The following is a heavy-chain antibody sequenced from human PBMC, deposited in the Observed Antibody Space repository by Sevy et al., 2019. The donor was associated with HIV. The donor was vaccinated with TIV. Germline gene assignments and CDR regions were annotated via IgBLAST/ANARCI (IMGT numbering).Heavy chain of an antibody. CDR3: AKVPVFRQMVQYDY. CDR1: GFTFSSYA. V-gene: IGHV3-23*01. D-gene: IGHD6-13*01. J-gene: IGHJ4*02. CDR2: ISGSGGTT. Sequence: GGSLRLSCAASGFTFSSYAMSWVRQAPGKGLEWVSGISGSGGTTYYADSVKGRFTISRDNSKNTVHLQMNSLRAEDTAVYYCAKVPVFRQMVQYDYWGQGTLVTVSS.